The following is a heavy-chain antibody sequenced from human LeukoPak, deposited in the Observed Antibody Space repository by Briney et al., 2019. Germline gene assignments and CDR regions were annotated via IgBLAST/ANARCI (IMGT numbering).Heavy chain of an antibody. CDR3: ARALSGRYGMDV. V-gene: IGHV3-23*01. CDR1: GFRFTFHA. CDR2: ISGSGKNI. Sequence: GGSLRLSCVASGFRFTFHAMSWVRQAPGKGLEWLSSISGSGKNIYYADSVKGRFTISRGNSKNTLYLQMNSLRAEDTAVYHCARALSGRYGMDVWGKGTTVTVSS. D-gene: IGHD3-10*01. J-gene: IGHJ6*04.